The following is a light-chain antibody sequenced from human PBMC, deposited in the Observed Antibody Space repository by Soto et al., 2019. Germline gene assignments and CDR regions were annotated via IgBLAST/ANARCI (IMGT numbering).Light chain of an antibody. V-gene: IGKV3-11*01. Sequence: EIVLTQSPATLSLSPGERVTLSCRASQSVNSYLAWYQQQPGQAPRLLIYDKSNRATGIPARFSGSGSGTNFTLTISSLEPEDFAVYYCQQRSNLLLTFGGGTKVEIK. CDR2: DKS. CDR3: QQRSNLLLT. CDR1: QSVNSY. J-gene: IGKJ4*01.